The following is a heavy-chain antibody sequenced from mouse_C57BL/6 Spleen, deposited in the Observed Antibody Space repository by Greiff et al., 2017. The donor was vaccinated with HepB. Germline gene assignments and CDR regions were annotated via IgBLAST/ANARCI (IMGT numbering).Heavy chain of an antibody. V-gene: IGHV5-6*01. CDR3: AILSSYCDFDY. Sequence: EVKLMESGGDLVKPGGSLKLSCAASGFTFSSYGMSWVRQTPDKRLEWVATISSGGSYTYYPDSVKGRFTISRDNAKNTLYLQMSSLKSEGTAMYYCAILSSYCDFDYWGQGTTLTVSS. CDR2: ISSGGSYT. D-gene: IGHD2-10*01. J-gene: IGHJ2*01. CDR1: GFTFSSYG.